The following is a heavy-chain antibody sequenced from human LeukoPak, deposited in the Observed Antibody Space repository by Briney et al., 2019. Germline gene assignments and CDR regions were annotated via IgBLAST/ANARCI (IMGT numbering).Heavy chain of an antibody. Sequence: GGSLRLYCAASGFTFSDFYMSWIRQGPGKGLEWVSYISSSGSTIYYADSVKGRFTISRDNAKNSLYLQMNSLRAEDTAIYYCASRPATHSRGSYWGQGTLVTVSS. CDR3: ASRPATHSRGSY. J-gene: IGHJ4*02. D-gene: IGHD6-13*01. CDR1: GFTFSDFY. V-gene: IGHV3-11*01. CDR2: ISSSGSTI.